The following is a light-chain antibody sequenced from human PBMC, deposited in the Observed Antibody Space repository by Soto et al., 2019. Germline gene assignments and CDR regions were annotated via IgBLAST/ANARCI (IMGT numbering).Light chain of an antibody. Sequence: EIVLTQSPGTLSLSPGERATLSCRASQSVSSSFLAWYQQKPGQAPRLLIYGASRRATGIPDRFSGSGSGTDFTLTISRLETEDFAVYYCQQYGSSPALTFGGGTKVEIK. CDR2: GAS. V-gene: IGKV3-20*01. CDR3: QQYGSSPALT. CDR1: QSVSSSF. J-gene: IGKJ4*01.